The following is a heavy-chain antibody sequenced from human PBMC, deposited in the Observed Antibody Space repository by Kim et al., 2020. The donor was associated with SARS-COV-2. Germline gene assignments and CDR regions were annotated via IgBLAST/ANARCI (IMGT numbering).Heavy chain of an antibody. J-gene: IGHJ6*02. D-gene: IGHD3-3*01. CDR2: ISGSGGST. Sequence: GGSLRLSCAASGFTFSSYAMSWVRQAPGKGLEWVSAISGSGGSTYYADSVKGRFTISRDNSKNTLYLQMNSLRAEDTAVYYCAKGFRVGVVPYYYYGMDVWGQGTTVTVSS. V-gene: IGHV3-23*01. CDR1: GFTFSSYA. CDR3: AKGFRVGVVPYYYYGMDV.